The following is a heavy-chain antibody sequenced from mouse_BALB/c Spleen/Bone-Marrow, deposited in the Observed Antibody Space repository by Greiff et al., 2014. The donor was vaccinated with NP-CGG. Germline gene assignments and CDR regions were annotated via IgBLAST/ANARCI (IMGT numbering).Heavy chain of an antibody. V-gene: IGHV14-3*02. J-gene: IGHJ2*01. CDR1: GFNIKDTY. CDR2: IDPANGNT. Sequence: DVKLQESGAELVKPGASVKLSCTASGFNIKDTYMHWVKQRPEQGLEWIGRIDPANGNTKYDPKFQGKATITADTSSSTVYLQLSSLTSEDTAVYYCAREAYGRDFDYWGQGTTLTVSS. CDR3: AREAYGRDFDY. D-gene: IGHD1-1*01.